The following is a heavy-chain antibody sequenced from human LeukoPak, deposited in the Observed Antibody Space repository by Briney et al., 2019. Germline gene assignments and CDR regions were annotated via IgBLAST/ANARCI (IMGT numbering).Heavy chain of an antibody. CDR2: ISGSGGST. CDR1: GFTFSTYA. D-gene: IGHD3-9*01. CDR3: ARKGQLRYFDWPLDY. V-gene: IGHV3-23*01. Sequence: PGGSLRLSCAASGFTFSTYAMSWVRQAPGKGLEWVSAISGSGGSTYYADAVKGRFTISRDNSKNTLYLQINSRRAEDTAVYYCARKGQLRYFDWPLDYWGQGTLVTVSS. J-gene: IGHJ4*02.